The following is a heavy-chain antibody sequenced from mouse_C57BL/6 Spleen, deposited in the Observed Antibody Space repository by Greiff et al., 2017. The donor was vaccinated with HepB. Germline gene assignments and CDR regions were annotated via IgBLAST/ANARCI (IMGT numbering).Heavy chain of an antibody. CDR1: GYTFTSYG. CDR2: IYPRSGNT. D-gene: IGHD1-1*01. Sequence: VKLMESGAELARPGASVKLSCKASGYTFTSYGISWVKQRTGQGLEWIGEIYPRSGNTYYNEKFKGKATLTADKSSSTAYMELRSLTSEDSAVYFCARYYGSSYFDVWGTGTTVTVSS. V-gene: IGHV1-81*01. J-gene: IGHJ1*03. CDR3: ARYYGSSYFDV.